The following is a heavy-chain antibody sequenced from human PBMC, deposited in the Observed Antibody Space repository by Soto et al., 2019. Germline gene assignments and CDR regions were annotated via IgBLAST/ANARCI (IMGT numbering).Heavy chain of an antibody. CDR2: ISDDGSNK. J-gene: IGHJ4*02. V-gene: IGHV3-30*09. CDR3: ATYYYDTSGYRDHLDY. Sequence: GGSLRLSCVASGFTFSNYAMQWVRQAPGKGPEWVAVISDDGSNKYYADSVKGRFAISRDNSKNTLFLQMDSLRVEDTAVYYCATYYYDTSGYRDHLDYWGQGTLVTVSS. D-gene: IGHD3-22*01. CDR1: GFTFSNYA.